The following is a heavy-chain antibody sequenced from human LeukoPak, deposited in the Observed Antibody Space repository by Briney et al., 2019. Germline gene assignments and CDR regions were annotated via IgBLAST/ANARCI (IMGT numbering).Heavy chain of an antibody. CDR3: ARRPRGYALDV. J-gene: IGHJ3*01. CDR2: ISTDSINK. Sequence: PGGSLRLSCTASGFTFRDYAMHWVRQAPGKGLEWVALISTDSINKYYADSVAGRFTVSRDDSNNTLFLHLDTLKTEDTAVHFCARRPRGYALDVWGQGTMVTVS. V-gene: IGHV3-30*04. CDR1: GFTFRDYA.